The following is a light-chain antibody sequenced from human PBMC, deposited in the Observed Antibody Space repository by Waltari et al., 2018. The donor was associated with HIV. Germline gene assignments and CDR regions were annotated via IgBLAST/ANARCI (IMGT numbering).Light chain of an antibody. J-gene: IGKJ1*01. CDR2: AAS. CDR3: QQYDDWPRT. V-gene: IGKV3-15*01. CDR1: QSVSRN. Sequence: EVVMTQSPATLSVSPGERAALACRASQSVSRNLAWYQQKPGQPPRLLIYAASTRASGVPVRISGTGSGTEFTITISSLQSEDFAVYYCQQYDDWPRTFGQGTRVEIK.